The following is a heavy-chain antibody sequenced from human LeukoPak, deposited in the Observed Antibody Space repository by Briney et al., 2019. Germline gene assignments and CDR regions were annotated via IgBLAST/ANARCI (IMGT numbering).Heavy chain of an antibody. D-gene: IGHD3-16*01. V-gene: IGHV4-59*12. CDR3: ASPGDQSDQGYFAY. CDR2: VDHTGST. J-gene: IGHJ4*02. Sequence: SETLSLTSSVSHDSITMYYWTWIRQPPGRGLEWIGYVDHTGSTNFNPSLNGRVSISRDTTKNLFSLRLSSVTAADTAVYYCASPGDQSDQGYFAYWGQGGLVTVSS. CDR1: HDSITMYY.